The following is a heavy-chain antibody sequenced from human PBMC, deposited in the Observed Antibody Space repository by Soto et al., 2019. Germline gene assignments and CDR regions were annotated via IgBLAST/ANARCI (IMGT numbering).Heavy chain of an antibody. CDR2: IYYSGST. V-gene: IGHV4-61*01. Sequence: SETLSLTCTVSGGSVSSGSYYWSWIRQPPGKGLEWIGYIYYSGSTNYNPSLKSRVTISVDTSKNQFSLKLSSVTAADTAVYYCASSPYGSGSYQFDYRGQRTLVTVSS. CDR1: GGSVSSGSYY. D-gene: IGHD3-10*01. CDR3: ASSPYGSGSYQFDY. J-gene: IGHJ4*02.